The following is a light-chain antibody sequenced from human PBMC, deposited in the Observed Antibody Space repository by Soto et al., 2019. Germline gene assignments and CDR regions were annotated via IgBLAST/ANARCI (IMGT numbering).Light chain of an antibody. Sequence: QSFLSHPPSTSGTPGQRVTISCSGSNSNIGSFAVSWFQQLPGTAPKVLIFSTNQRPSGVPDRFSGSKSGTSASLAISGLQSEDEADYYCAAWDDRLKNGVFGGGTKVTVL. J-gene: IGLJ3*02. CDR2: STN. V-gene: IGLV1-44*01. CDR1: NSNIGSFA. CDR3: AAWDDRLKNGV.